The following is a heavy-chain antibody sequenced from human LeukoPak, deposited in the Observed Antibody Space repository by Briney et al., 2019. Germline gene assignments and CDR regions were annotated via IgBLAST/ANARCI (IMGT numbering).Heavy chain of an antibody. CDR1: GGSISSSHYY. CDR2: IYYSAST. CDR3: VRTFRVATGSPFDP. Sequence: SESLSLNCTVSGGSISSSHYYWGWIRQPPGKGLEWIGSIYYSASTDYNPSLKSRVTISVDTSNNLFSLKLSSVTAADTAMYYCVRTFRVATGSPFDPWGQGTLVIVSS. V-gene: IGHV4-39*01. J-gene: IGHJ5*02. D-gene: IGHD6-13*01.